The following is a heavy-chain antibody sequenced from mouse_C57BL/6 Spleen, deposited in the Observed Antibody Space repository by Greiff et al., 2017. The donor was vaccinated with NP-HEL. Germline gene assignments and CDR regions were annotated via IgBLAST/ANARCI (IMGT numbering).Heavy chain of an antibody. CDR2: ISDGGSYT. Sequence: EVQLVESGGGLVKPGGSLKLSCAASGFTFSSYAMSWVRQTPEKRLEWVATISDGGSYTYYPDNVKGRFTISRDNAKNNLYLQMSHLKSEDTAMYYCARVNDDGDWYFDVWGTGTTVTVSS. D-gene: IGHD2-12*01. J-gene: IGHJ1*03. CDR1: GFTFSSYA. CDR3: ARVNDDGDWYFDV. V-gene: IGHV5-4*01.